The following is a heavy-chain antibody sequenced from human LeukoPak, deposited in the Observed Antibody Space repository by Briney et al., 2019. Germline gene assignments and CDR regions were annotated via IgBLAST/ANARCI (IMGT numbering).Heavy chain of an antibody. Sequence: GESLKISCAASGFTFTDYYMSWIRQAPGKVLEWMSYVISSGTYTNYADSVKGRFTISRDNAKNSVHLEMNSLRVEDTAVYYCVRDRNWFDPWGQGTLVTVSS. CDR2: VISSGTYT. CDR3: VRDRNWFDP. V-gene: IGHV3-11*05. J-gene: IGHJ5*02. CDR1: GFTFTDYY.